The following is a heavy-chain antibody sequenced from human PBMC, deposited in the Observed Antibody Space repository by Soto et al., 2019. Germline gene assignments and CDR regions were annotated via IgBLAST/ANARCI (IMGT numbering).Heavy chain of an antibody. V-gene: IGHV4-31*03. D-gene: IGHD2-15*01. Sequence: PSETLSLTCTVSGGSISSGGYYWSWIRQHPGKGLEWIGYIYYSGSTYYNPSLKSRVTISVDTSKNQFSLKLSSVTAADTAVYYCARDRGYCSGGSCSALYYSDYWGQGTLVTVSS. CDR1: GGSISSGGYY. J-gene: IGHJ4*02. CDR3: ARDRGYCSGGSCSALYYSDY. CDR2: IYYSGST.